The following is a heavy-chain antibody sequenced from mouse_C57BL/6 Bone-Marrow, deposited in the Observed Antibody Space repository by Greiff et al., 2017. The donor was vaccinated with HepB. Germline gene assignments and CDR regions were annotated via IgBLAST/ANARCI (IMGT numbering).Heavy chain of an antibody. Sequence: EVKLQQSGPVLVKPGASVKMSCKASGYTFTDYYMNWVKQSHGKSLEWIGVINPYNGGTSYNQKFKGKATLTVDKSSSTAYMELNSLTSEDSAVYYCARRVRLRRGGGLYYYAMDYWGQGTSVTVSS. D-gene: IGHD2-4*01. V-gene: IGHV1-19*01. J-gene: IGHJ4*01. CDR2: INPYNGGT. CDR3: ARRVRLRRGGGLYYYAMDY. CDR1: GYTFTDYY.